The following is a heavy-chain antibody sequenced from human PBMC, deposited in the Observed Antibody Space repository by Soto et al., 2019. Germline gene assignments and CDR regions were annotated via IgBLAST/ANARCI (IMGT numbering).Heavy chain of an antibody. V-gene: IGHV4-61*01. Sequence: QVLLQESGPGLVKPSETLSLTCTVSGVSVNSGSFYWTWIRQPPGKGLEWIGFVSYSGTTKYNASLKRRVTISVDTSRSQISLKVSSVPAADTAVYYCARGATVTHSDYWGQGTLVTVSS. CDR1: GVSVNSGSFY. J-gene: IGHJ4*02. CDR2: VSYSGTT. CDR3: ARGATVTHSDY. D-gene: IGHD4-17*01.